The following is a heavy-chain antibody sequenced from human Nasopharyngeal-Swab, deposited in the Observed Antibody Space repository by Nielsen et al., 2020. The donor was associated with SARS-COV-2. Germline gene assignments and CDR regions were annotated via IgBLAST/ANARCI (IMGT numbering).Heavy chain of an antibody. V-gene: IGHV3-30*03. J-gene: IGHJ6*02. CDR1: GFTFSSYG. Sequence: GGSLRLSCAASGFTFSSYGMHWVRQAPGKGLEWVAVISYDGSNKYYADSVKGRFTISRDNSKNTLYLQMNSLRSEDTAVYYCAVALYDYCYYGMDVWGQGTTVTVSS. D-gene: IGHD2-15*01. CDR2: ISYDGSNK. CDR3: AVALYDYCYYGMDV.